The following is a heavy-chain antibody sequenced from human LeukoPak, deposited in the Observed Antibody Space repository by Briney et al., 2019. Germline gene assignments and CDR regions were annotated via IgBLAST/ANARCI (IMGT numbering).Heavy chain of an antibody. D-gene: IGHD5-24*01. V-gene: IGHV3-11*06. J-gene: IGHJ4*02. CDR3: ARELDGYNAVDY. CDR1: GFTFSDYY. CDR2: ISSSSSYT. Sequence: KAGGSLRLSCAASGFTFSDYYMSWIRQAPGKGLEWVSYISSSSSYTNYADSVKGRFTISRDNAKNSLYLQMNSLRAEDTAMYYCARELDGYNAVDYWGQGTLVTVSS.